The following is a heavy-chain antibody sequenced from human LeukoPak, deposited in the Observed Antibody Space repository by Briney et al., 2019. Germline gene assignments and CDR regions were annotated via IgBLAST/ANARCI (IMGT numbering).Heavy chain of an antibody. J-gene: IGHJ4*02. CDR2: ISWNSGSI. CDR1: GFTFDDYA. CDR3: AKDYASYCSSTSCSPR. V-gene: IGHV3-9*01. D-gene: IGHD2-2*01. Sequence: GGSLRLSCAASGFTFDDYAMHWVRHAPGKGLEWVSGISWNSGSIGYADSVKGRFTISRDNAKNSLYLQMNSLRAEDTALYYCAKDYASYCSSTSCSPRWGQGTLVTVSS.